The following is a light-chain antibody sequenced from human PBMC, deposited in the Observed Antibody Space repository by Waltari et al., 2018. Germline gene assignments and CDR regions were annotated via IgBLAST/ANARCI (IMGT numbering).Light chain of an antibody. CDR3: AAWDDSLNGVV. V-gene: IGLV1-44*01. CDR2: GNY. J-gene: IGLJ2*01. CDR1: TSNIGINS. Sequence: QSVLTQPPSASGTPGQRVTISCSGSTSNIGINSVNWYQQLPGTAPKFPIYGNYRRPSRVPDRFPGSKSGTSASLAISGLQPEDEAAYYCAAWDDSLNGVVFGGGTQLTVL.